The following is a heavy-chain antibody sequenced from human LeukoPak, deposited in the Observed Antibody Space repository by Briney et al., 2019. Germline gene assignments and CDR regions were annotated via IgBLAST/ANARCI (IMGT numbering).Heavy chain of an antibody. CDR1: GYSFTSYW. D-gene: IGHD5-18*01. Sequence: GESLRISCKGSGYSFTSYWISWVRQMPGKGLEWMGRIDPSDSYTTYSPSFQGHVTISADKSISPAYLQWSSLKASDTAMYYCASLVDTDRYDAFDIWGQGTMVTVSS. J-gene: IGHJ3*02. CDR2: IDPSDSYT. CDR3: ASLVDTDRYDAFDI. V-gene: IGHV5-10-1*01.